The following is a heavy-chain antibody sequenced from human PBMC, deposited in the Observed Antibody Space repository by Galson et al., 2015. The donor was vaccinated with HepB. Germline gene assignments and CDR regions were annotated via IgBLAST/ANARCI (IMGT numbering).Heavy chain of an antibody. Sequence: SVKVSCKASGYTFTSNGISWVRQAPGQGLEWMGWISTNSGNTKYAQKLQGRVTLTADTSTRTAYLELRSLRSDDTAAYYCASGYQVLLIDHWGQGTLVTVSS. CDR1: GYTFTSNG. CDR3: ASGYQVLLIDH. V-gene: IGHV1-18*04. J-gene: IGHJ4*02. D-gene: IGHD2/OR15-2a*01. CDR2: ISTNSGNT.